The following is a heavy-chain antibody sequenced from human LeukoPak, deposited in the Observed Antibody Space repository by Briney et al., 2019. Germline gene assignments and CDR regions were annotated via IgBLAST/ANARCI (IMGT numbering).Heavy chain of an antibody. CDR3: ARTIVLRYFDWVPPSGYMDV. V-gene: IGHV4-39*01. CDR2: IYYSGST. D-gene: IGHD3-9*01. Sequence: KASETLSLTCTVSGGSISSSSYYWGWIRQPPGKGLEWIGSIYYSGSTYYNPSLKSRVTISVDTSKNQFSLKLSSVTAADTAVYYCARTIVLRYFDWVPPSGYMDVWGKGTTVTVSS. J-gene: IGHJ6*03. CDR1: GGSISSSSYY.